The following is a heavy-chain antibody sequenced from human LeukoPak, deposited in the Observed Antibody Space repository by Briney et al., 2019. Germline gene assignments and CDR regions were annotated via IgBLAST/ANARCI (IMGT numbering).Heavy chain of an antibody. J-gene: IGHJ4*02. D-gene: IGHD5-24*01. CDR2: IYTSGST. V-gene: IGHV4-61*02. Sequence: SETLSLTCTVSGGSISSGSYYWSWIRQPAGKGLEWIGRIYTSGSTNYNPSLKSRVTISVDTSKNQFSLKLSSVTAADTAVYYCASGMRWLQFDYWGQGALVTVSS. CDR3: ASGMRWLQFDY. CDR1: GGSISSGSYY.